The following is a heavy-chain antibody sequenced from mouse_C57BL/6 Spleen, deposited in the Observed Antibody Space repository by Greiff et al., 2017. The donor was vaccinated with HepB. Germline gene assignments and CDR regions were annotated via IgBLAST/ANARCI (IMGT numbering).Heavy chain of an antibody. D-gene: IGHD1-1*01. CDR1: GYTFTSYW. Sequence: VQLQQSGAELVRPGSSVKLSCKASGYTFTSYWMDWVKQRPGQGLEWIGNIYPSDSETHYNQKFKDKATLTVDKSSSTAYMQLSSLTSEDSAVYYCARRAYYYGEGFAYWGQGTLVTVSA. J-gene: IGHJ3*01. CDR2: IYPSDSET. V-gene: IGHV1-61*01. CDR3: ARRAYYYGEGFAY.